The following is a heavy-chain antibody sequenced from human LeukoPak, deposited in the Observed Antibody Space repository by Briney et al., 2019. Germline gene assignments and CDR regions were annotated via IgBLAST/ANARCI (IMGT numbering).Heavy chain of an antibody. D-gene: IGHD5-18*01. CDR1: GGSISSGGYS. CDR2: IYHNGNT. J-gene: IGHJ4*02. CDR3: ASGGYSYGFDY. V-gene: IGHV4-30-2*01. Sequence: SQTLSLTCAVSGGSISSGGYSWSWIRQPPGKGLEWIGYIYHNGNTYYSPSLKSRVTISVDRSKNQLSLKLSSVTAADTAMYYCASGGYSYGFDYWGQGTLVTVPS.